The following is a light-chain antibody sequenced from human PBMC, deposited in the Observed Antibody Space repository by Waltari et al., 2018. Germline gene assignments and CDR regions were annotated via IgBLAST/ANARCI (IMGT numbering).Light chain of an antibody. CDR1: QSISNN. CDR3: QQYKNWPPLT. CDR2: SAS. J-gene: IGKJ4*01. V-gene: IGKV3-15*01. Sequence: EIVMTQFPATLSLSLGERATPSCRASQSISNNLAWYQQKLGQAPRLLLHSASTRATGIPDRFSGSGSGTEFTLTISSLQSEDFARYYCQQYKNWPPLTFGGGTKVEIK.